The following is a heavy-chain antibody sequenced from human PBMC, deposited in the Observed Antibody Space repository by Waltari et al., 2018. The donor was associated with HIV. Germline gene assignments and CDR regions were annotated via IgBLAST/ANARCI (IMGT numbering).Heavy chain of an antibody. D-gene: IGHD6-19*01. Sequence: EVQLVESGGGLVQPGGSLRLSCAASGFTFSSYWMSWVRQAPGKGRGVVGAIKQGGSEKYYGDSVKGRCTISRDNAKNSLYLQLNSLRAEDTAVYYCARDPAGYNSGWYNIYYYGMDGWGQGTTVTVSS. J-gene: IGHJ6*02. V-gene: IGHV3-7*01. CDR2: IKQGGSEK. CDR3: ARDPAGYNSGWYNIYYYGMDG. CDR1: GFTFSSYW.